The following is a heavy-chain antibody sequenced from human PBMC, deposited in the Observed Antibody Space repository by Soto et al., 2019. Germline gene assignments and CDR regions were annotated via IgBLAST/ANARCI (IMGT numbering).Heavy chain of an antibody. D-gene: IGHD1-26*01. Sequence: LRLSCAASGFTFSSYGMHWVRQAPGKGLEWVAVISYDGSNKYYADSVKGRFTISRDNSKNTLYLQMNSLRAEDTAVYYCAKDLSGENYWGQGTLVTVSS. CDR3: AKDLSGENY. CDR2: ISYDGSNK. CDR1: GFTFSSYG. V-gene: IGHV3-30*18. J-gene: IGHJ4*02.